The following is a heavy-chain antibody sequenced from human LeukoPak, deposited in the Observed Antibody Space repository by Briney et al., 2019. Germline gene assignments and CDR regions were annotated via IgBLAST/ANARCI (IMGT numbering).Heavy chain of an antibody. D-gene: IGHD6-6*01. CDR2: ISSSSSYI. J-gene: IGHJ6*03. CDR1: GFTFSSYS. Sequence: GGSLRLSCAASGFTFSSYSMNWVRQAPGKGLEWVSSISSSSSYIYYADSVKGRFTISRDNAKNSLYLQMNSLRAEDTAVYYCARDYYSSLAYYYYYMDVWGKGTTVTISS. CDR3: ARDYYSSLAYYYYYMDV. V-gene: IGHV3-21*01.